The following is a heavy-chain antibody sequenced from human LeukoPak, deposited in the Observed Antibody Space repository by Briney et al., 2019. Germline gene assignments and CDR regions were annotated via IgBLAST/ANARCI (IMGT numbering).Heavy chain of an antibody. CDR2: IWYDGSNK. J-gene: IGHJ6*02. Sequence: PGGSLRLSCAASGFTFSSYGMHWVRQAPGKGLEWVAVIWYDGSNKYYADSVKGRFTISRDNSKNTLYLQMNSLRAEDTAVYYCAKDDSSWYYYYGMDVWGQGTTVTVSS. CDR3: AKDDSSWYYYYGMDV. D-gene: IGHD2-2*01. CDR1: GFTFSSYG. V-gene: IGHV3-30*02.